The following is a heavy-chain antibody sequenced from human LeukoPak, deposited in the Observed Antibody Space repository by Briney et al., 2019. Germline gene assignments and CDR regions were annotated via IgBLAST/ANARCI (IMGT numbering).Heavy chain of an antibody. CDR1: GYTFTSYG. D-gene: IGHD7-27*01. J-gene: IGHJ4*02. CDR2: ISAYNGNT. V-gene: IGHV1-18*01. CDR3: ARGPPNWGFDS. Sequence: GASVKVSCKASGYTFTSYGISWVRQAPGQGLGWMGWISAYNGNTNYAQEFQGRVTMTRDTSVSTAYMELNSLRSEDTAVYYCARGPPNWGFDSWGQGTLVTVSS.